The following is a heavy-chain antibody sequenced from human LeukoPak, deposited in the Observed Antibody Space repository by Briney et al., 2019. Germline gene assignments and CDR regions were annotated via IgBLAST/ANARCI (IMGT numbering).Heavy chain of an antibody. CDR3: VRQPDSARYGFDY. CDR2: IGSAGYT. J-gene: IGHJ4*02. V-gene: IGHV3-13*01. D-gene: IGHD1-14*01. CDR1: GFTFDNND. Sequence: GGSLRLSCEVSGFTFDNNDMHWVRQSTGKGLEWVSAIGSAGYTYYAESVRGRFIITRDTAKQSLYLQMNSLRVEDTAVYHCVRQPDSARYGFDYWGRGTQVTVSS.